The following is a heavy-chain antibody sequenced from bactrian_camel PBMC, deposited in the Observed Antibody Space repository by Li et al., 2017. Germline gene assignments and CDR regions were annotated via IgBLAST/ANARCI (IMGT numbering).Heavy chain of an antibody. Sequence: QVQLVESGGDSVQAGGSLRLSCVASGFTFSLWSIAWFRQAPGKEREGVARIDSDGSIIYVDSLKGRFTVSKDNANNTVYLQMNNLKPGNTAVYFCMADRTKNLETMIFGLVYSGPGTQVTVS. D-gene: IGHD4*01. CDR1: GFTFSLWS. CDR3: MADRTKNLETMIFGLVY. V-gene: IGHV3S53*01. CDR2: IDSDGSI. J-gene: IGHJ4*01.